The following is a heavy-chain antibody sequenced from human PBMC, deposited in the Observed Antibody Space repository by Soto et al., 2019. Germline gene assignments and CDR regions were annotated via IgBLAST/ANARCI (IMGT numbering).Heavy chain of an antibody. CDR3: ARGSSSGWYYFFFDY. V-gene: IGHV3-33*01. Sequence: QVQLVESGGGVVHPGRSLRLSCAASGFTFTTYGMHWVRQAPGKGLEWVAIIWYDGSYKYYADSVKGRFTISRDISNNTRYLQMNSLRDEDTAVYYCARGSSSGWYYFFFDYWGQGTLVTVSS. CDR2: IWYDGSYK. CDR1: GFTFTTYG. D-gene: IGHD6-19*01. J-gene: IGHJ4*02.